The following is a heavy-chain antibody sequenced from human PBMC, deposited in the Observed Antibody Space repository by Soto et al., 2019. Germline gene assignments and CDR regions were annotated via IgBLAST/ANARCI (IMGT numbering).Heavy chain of an antibody. CDR1: GGSISSYY. D-gene: IGHD3-22*01. J-gene: IGHJ4*02. CDR2: IYTSGST. Sequence: SETLSLTCTVSGGSISSYYWSWIRQPAGKGLEWIGRIYTSGSTNYNPSLKSRVTMSVDTSKNQFSLKLSSVTAADTAVYYCARDHSYDSSGYYYMDYWGQGTLVTVPQ. CDR3: ARDHSYDSSGYYYMDY. V-gene: IGHV4-4*07.